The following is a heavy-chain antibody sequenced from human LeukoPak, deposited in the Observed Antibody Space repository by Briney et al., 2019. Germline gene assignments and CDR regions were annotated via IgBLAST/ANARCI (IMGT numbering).Heavy chain of an antibody. CDR3: ARGSYSDY. CDR1: EYTFTDYY. Sequence: ASVKVSCKASEYTFTDYYVYWVRQAPGQGLEWMGWINPKNGGRDAAQKFQGRVTMTSDTSISTAYMELSRLRPDDTVVYYCARGSYSDYWGQGTLVTVSS. CDR2: INPKNGGR. J-gene: IGHJ4*02. V-gene: IGHV1-2*02.